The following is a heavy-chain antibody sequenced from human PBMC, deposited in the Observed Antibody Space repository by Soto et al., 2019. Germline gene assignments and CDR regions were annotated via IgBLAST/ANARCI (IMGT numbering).Heavy chain of an antibody. D-gene: IGHD6-19*01. CDR1: GDSISSVAHY. V-gene: IGHV4-39*01. CDR3: ARHSTNKGWYYGWFDP. CDR2: LYYTGST. Sequence: HLQGSGPGLLKPSETLSLTCSVSGDSISSVAHYWAWVRQPPGKGLEWIGSLYYTGSTYYNPSLKRQAAISIDTAKNQFSLNLMSTTAADTAVYYCARHSTNKGWYYGWFDPWGHGTLVTVSS. J-gene: IGHJ5*02.